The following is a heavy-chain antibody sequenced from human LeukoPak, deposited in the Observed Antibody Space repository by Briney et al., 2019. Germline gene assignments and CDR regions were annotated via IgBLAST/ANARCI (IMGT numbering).Heavy chain of an antibody. J-gene: IGHJ5*02. CDR3: ARGPGIAAAVSS. Sequence: SETLSLTCTVSGGSISSSSYYWGWIRQPPGKGLEWIGSIYYSGSTYYNPSLKSRVTLSVDTSKNQFSLKLSSVTAADTAVYYCARGPGIAAAVSSWSQGTLVTVSS. D-gene: IGHD6-13*01. CDR1: GGSISSSSYY. V-gene: IGHV4-39*07. CDR2: IYYSGST.